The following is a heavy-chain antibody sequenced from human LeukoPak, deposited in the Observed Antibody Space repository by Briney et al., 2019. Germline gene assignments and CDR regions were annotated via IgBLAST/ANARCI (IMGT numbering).Heavy chain of an antibody. V-gene: IGHV1-3*01. D-gene: IGHD2-2*01. CDR1: GYTFTSYA. CDR2: INAGNGNT. Sequence: PSASVKVSCKASGYTFTSYARHWVRQAPGQRPEWMGWINAGNGNTKYSQKFQGRVTITRDTSASTAYMELSSLRPEDTAVYYCARVQSAYCSSSSCYGGYFDYWGQGTLVTVSS. CDR3: ARVQSAYCSSSSCYGGYFDY. J-gene: IGHJ4*02.